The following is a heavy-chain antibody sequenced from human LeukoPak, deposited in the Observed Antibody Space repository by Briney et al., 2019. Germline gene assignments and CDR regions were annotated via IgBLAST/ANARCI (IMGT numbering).Heavy chain of an antibody. CDR3: AKGTVGAKY. V-gene: IGHV3-7*01. CDR1: GFTFTNYW. J-gene: IGHJ4*02. CDR2: IIQDGSAK. Sequence: GGSLRLSCVASGFTFTNYWMSWVRQAPGKGLEWVANIIQDGSAKYYVDSVKGRFTISRDNAKNSLYLQMNSLRVDDTAVYYCAKGTVGAKYWGQGTLVIVSS. D-gene: IGHD1-26*01.